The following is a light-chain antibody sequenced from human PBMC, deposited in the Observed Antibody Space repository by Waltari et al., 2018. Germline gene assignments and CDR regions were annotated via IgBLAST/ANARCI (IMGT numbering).Light chain of an antibody. CDR2: EVV. V-gene: IGLV2-18*02. CDR1: SSDVGLFNR. CDR3: SSHTRRNTLI. Sequence: QSALTQTPSVSGSPGQSVTISCTGTSSDVGLFNRVSWYQQAPGTAPKLYMYEVVIRPAGVPNRFSGSKSGNTASLTISGLQAEDQADYYCSSHTRRNTLIFGGGTKVTVL. J-gene: IGLJ2*01.